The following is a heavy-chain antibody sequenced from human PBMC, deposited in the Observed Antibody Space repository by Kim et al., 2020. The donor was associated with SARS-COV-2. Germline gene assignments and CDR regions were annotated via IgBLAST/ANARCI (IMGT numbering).Heavy chain of an antibody. J-gene: IGHJ6*02. CDR3: ARGRRTVTTLVLYYYGMDV. D-gene: IGHD4-17*01. Sequence: SETLSLTCTVSGGSISSSSYYWGWIRQPPGKGLEWIGSIYYSGSTYYNPSLKSRVTISVDTSKNQFSLKLSSVTAADTAVYYCARGRRTVTTLVLYYYGMDVWGQGTTVTVSS. CDR1: GGSISSSSYY. CDR2: IYYSGST. V-gene: IGHV4-39*01.